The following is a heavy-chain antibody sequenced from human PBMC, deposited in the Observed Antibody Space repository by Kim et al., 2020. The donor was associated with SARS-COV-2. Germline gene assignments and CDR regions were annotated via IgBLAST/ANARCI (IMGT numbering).Heavy chain of an antibody. V-gene: IGHV3-49*04. J-gene: IGHJ6*03. Sequence: GGSLRLSCTASGFTFGDYAMSWVRQAPGKGLEWVGFIRSKAYGGTTEYAASVKGRFTISRDDSKSIAYLQMNSLKTEDTAVYYCTRAPADVLRFLEWLPDYYYYYMDVWGKGTTVTVSS. CDR2: IRSKAYGGTT. CDR3: TRAPADVLRFLEWLPDYYYYYMDV. CDR1: GFTFGDYA. D-gene: IGHD3-3*01.